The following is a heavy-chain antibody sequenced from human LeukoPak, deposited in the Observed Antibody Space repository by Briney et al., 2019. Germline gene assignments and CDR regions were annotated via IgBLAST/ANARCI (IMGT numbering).Heavy chain of an antibody. CDR1: GYTFTSYD. V-gene: IGHV1-8*01. D-gene: IGHD6-19*01. CDR2: VNPNSGNT. CDR3: ARESWGWQWLVFSRNYYYYGMDV. J-gene: IGHJ6*02. Sequence: ASVKVSCKASGYTFTSYDINWVRQATGQGLEWMGWVNPNSGNTGYAQKFQGRVTMTRNTSISTAYMELSSLRSEDTAVYYCARESWGWQWLVFSRNYYYYGMDVWGQGTTVTVSS.